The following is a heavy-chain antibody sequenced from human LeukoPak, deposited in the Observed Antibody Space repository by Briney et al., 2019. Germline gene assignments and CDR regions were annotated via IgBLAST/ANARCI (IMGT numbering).Heavy chain of an antibody. J-gene: IGHJ5*02. D-gene: IGHD3-10*01. CDR3: ARDRGFSASYNWFDP. Sequence: SETLSLTCTVSGGSISSYYWSWIRQPPGKGLEWIGYIYYSGSTNYNPSLKSRVTMSIDTSKNQFSLKLSSVTAADTAVYYCARDRGFSASYNWFDPWGQGTLVTVSS. CDR1: GGSISSYY. CDR2: IYYSGST. V-gene: IGHV4-59*12.